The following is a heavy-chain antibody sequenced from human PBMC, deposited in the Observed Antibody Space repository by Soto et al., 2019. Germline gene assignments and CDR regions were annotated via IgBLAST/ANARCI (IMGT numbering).Heavy chain of an antibody. CDR2: LSSDGFGA. Sequence: LSLSCAASGFSLSPYWMHWVRQVPGRGLEWVARLSSDGFGAAYADSVKGRFFISRDIARNTLSLQMNSLRADDTAVYYCARDLGGPDYWGRGTSVTVSS. J-gene: IGHJ4*02. D-gene: IGHD3-16*01. CDR3: ARDLGGPDY. V-gene: IGHV3-74*03. CDR1: GFSLSPYW.